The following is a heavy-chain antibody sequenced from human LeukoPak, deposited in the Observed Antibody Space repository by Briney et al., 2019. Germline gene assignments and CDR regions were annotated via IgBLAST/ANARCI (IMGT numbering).Heavy chain of an antibody. J-gene: IGHJ6*02. D-gene: IGHD3-10*01. Sequence: SETLSLTCTVSGGSISSYYWSWIRQPPGKGLEWIGYIYYNGSTNYNPSLKRRFTISVDTYKNQFSLKLSSVTAADTPVYDCANTNQNPPHKSRVTIAVDTSKNQFALKLSSVTAADTAVYYCARDPPGDQLYYSGMDVWGQGTTVTVPS. V-gene: IGHV4-59*01. CDR1: GGSISSYY. CDR3: ANTNQNPPHKSRVTIAVDTSKNQFALKLSSVTAADTAVYYCARDPPGDQLYYSGMDV. CDR2: IYYNGST.